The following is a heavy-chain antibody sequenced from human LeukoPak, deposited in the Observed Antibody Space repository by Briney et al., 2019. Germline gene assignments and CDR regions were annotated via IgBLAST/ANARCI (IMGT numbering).Heavy chain of an antibody. Sequence: SETLSLTCSVSGAPISSGGYYWSWIRQHPGKGLEWIGYISYSGTTYYNPSLKSRLTISVDTSKNQFSLKLSSVTAADTAVYFCARADYDYVWGFYRYYFDYWGQGTLVTVSS. CDR3: ARADYDYVWGFYRYYFDY. CDR2: ISYSGTT. CDR1: GAPISSGGYY. V-gene: IGHV4-31*03. J-gene: IGHJ4*02. D-gene: IGHD3-16*02.